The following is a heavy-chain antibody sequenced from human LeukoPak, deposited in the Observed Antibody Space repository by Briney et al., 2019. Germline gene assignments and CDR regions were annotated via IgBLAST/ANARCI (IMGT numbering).Heavy chain of an antibody. CDR2: ISSSGSTI. CDR3: ARGGDFWSGSPHAFDI. D-gene: IGHD3-3*01. J-gene: IGHJ3*02. Sequence: GGSLRLSCAASGFTFSDYYVSWIRQAPGKGLEWVSYISSSGSTIYYADSVKGRFTISRDNAKNSLYLQMNSLRAEDTAVYYCARGGDFWSGSPHAFDIWGQGTMVTVSS. CDR1: GFTFSDYY. V-gene: IGHV3-11*01.